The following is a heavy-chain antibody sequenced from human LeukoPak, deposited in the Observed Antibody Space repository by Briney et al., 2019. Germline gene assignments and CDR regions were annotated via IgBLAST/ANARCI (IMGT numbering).Heavy chain of an antibody. CDR3: ARAVAARPNFDY. V-gene: IGHV1-69-2*01. J-gene: IGHJ4*02. CDR2: VDPEDGET. Sequence: ASVKISCKVSGYTFTDYYMHWVQQAPGKGLEWMGLVDPEDGETIYAEKFQGRVTITADTSTDTAYMELSSLRSDDTAVYYCARAVAARPNFDYWGQGTLVTVSS. CDR1: GYTFTDYY. D-gene: IGHD6-6*01.